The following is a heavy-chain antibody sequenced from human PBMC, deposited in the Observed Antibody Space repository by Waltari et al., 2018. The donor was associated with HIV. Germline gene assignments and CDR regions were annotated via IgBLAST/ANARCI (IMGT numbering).Heavy chain of an antibody. D-gene: IGHD3-22*01. CDR2: ISSSSSTI. Sequence: EVQLVESGGGLVQPGGSLRLSCAASGFTFSSYSMNWVSQAPGKGLEWVSYISSSSSTIYYADSVKGRFTISRDNAKNSLYLQMNSLRAEDTAVYYCATDYYDSSGYYYGAFDIWGQGTMVTVSS. CDR3: ATDYYDSSGYYYGAFDI. CDR1: GFTFSSYS. V-gene: IGHV3-48*01. J-gene: IGHJ3*02.